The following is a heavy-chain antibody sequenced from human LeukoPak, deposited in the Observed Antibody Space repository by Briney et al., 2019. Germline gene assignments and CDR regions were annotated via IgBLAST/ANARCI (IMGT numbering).Heavy chain of an antibody. D-gene: IGHD6-19*01. CDR3: ARFALQWVARDY. Sequence: SVKVSCKASGGTFSSYAISWVRQAPGQGLEWMGGIIPIFGTANYAQKFQGRVTITADKSTSTAYMELSSLRSEDTAVYYCARFALQWVARDYWGQGTLVTVSS. J-gene: IGHJ4*02. V-gene: IGHV1-69*06. CDR2: IIPIFGTA. CDR1: GGTFSSYA.